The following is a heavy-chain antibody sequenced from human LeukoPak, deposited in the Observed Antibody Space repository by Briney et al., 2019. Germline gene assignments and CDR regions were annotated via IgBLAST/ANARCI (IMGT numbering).Heavy chain of an antibody. CDR1: GGSISSGGYY. CDR2: IYYSGST. Sequence: PSQTLSLTCTVSGGSISSGGYYWSWIRQHPGKGLEWIGYIYYSGSTNYNPSLKSRVTISVDTSKNQFSLKLSSVTAADTAVYYCARGSSGWPFFPTQGTKLSAYNWFDPWGQGTLVTVSS. J-gene: IGHJ5*02. V-gene: IGHV4-31*03. D-gene: IGHD6-19*01. CDR3: ARGSSGWPFFPTQGTKLSAYNWFDP.